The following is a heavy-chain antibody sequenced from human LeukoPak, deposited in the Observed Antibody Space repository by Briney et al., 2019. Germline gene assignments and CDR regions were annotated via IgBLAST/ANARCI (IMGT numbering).Heavy chain of an antibody. CDR1: GGSISSYY. Sequence: SETPSLTCTVSGGSISSYYWSWIRQPPGKGLEWIGHVYYTGSTSYNPSLRSRVTISVDTSKNQFSLKLTYVNAADTAVYYCARYISSGLDYWGQGTLVTVSS. V-gene: IGHV4-59*08. CDR2: VYYTGST. D-gene: IGHD6-6*01. J-gene: IGHJ4*02. CDR3: ARYISSGLDY.